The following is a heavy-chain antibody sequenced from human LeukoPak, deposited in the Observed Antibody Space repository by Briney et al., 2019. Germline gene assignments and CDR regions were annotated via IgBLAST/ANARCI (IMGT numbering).Heavy chain of an antibody. CDR1: GGSISSSSYY. CDR2: IYYSGST. V-gene: IGHV4-39*07. D-gene: IGHD6-13*01. J-gene: IGHJ6*03. CDR3: ARQLESRYYYYMDV. Sequence: SETLSLTCTVSGGSISSSSYYWGWIRQPPGKGLEWIGSIYYSGSTYYNPSLKSRFTISVDTSKNQFSLKLSSVTAADTAVYYCARQLESRYYYYMDVWGKGTTVTVSS.